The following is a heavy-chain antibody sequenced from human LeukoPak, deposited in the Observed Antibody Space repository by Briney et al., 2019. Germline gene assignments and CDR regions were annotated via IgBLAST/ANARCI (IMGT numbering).Heavy chain of an antibody. CDR1: GGSISSSSYY. J-gene: IGHJ4*02. CDR2: IYYSGNT. CDR3: ARQQPELDY. V-gene: IGHV4-39*01. D-gene: IGHD1-14*01. Sequence: SETLSLTCTVSGGSISSSSYYWGWIHQPPGKGLEWIGSIYYSGNTYYNPSLKSRVTISVDTSKNQFSLKLSSVAAADTAVYYCARQQPELDYWGQGTLVTVSS.